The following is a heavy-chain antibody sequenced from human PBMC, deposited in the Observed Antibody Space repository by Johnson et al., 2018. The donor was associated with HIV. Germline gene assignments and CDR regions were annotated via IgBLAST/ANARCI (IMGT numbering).Heavy chain of an antibody. J-gene: IGHJ3*02. CDR3: AASQYSSRRHDAFDI. Sequence: QLVESGGGLVQPGGSLRLSCAASGFTFSTYWMNWVRLAPGKGLEWVANIKQDGSEKYSVDSVKGRFTISRDNAKKSLYLQMNSLRAEDTAVYYCAASQYSSRRHDAFDIWGQGTMVTVSS. CDR2: IKQDGSEK. CDR1: GFTFSTYW. V-gene: IGHV3-7*01. D-gene: IGHD6-13*01.